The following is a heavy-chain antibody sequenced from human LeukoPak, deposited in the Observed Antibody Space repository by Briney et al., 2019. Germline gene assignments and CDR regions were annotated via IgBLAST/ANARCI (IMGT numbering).Heavy chain of an antibody. J-gene: IGHJ3*02. CDR2: INSDGSST. CDR1: GFTFSSYW. Sequence: GGSLRLSCAASGFTFSSYWMHWVRQAPGKGLVWVSRINSDGSSTSYADSVKGRFTISRDNAKNTLYLQTNSLRAGDTAVYYCACRLRSGAFVIWGQGTMVTVSS. V-gene: IGHV3-74*01. D-gene: IGHD4-17*01. CDR3: ACRLRSGAFVI.